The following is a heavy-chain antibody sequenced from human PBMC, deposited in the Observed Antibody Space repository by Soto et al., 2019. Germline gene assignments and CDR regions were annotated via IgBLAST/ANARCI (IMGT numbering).Heavy chain of an antibody. CDR2: VYHTGDT. V-gene: IGHV4-4*02. Sequence: SETLSLTCGVSGGTVASSHWWSWVRQSPGRGLEWIGNVYHTGDTNFNPSLQSRVTFSVDKSNNQFSLRLTSVTAADTAVYFCAREIVTAGGNNYFDPWGPGTRVTV. D-gene: IGHD2-21*02. CDR3: AREIVTAGGNNYFDP. CDR1: GGTVASSHW. J-gene: IGHJ5*02.